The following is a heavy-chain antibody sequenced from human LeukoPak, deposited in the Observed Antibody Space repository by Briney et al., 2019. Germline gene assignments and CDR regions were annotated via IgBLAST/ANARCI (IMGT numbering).Heavy chain of an antibody. J-gene: IGHJ4*02. CDR2: ISHSGTT. D-gene: IGHD6-6*01. CDR3: ASVRLSGSSSYGYYFDY. CDR1: GYSITSGFS. Sequence: SETLSLTCAVSGYSITSGFSWGWIRQPPGKGLEWIGTISHSGTTDYKSTLESRLTISMDTSKNLFSLRLTSVTAADTAVYYCASVRLSGSSSYGYYFDYWGQGTLVTVSS. V-gene: IGHV4-38-2*01.